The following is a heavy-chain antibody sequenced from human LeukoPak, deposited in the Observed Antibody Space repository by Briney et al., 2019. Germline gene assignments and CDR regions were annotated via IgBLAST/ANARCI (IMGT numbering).Heavy chain of an antibody. CDR1: GGSISSYY. CDR3: ARNYDFWSGYYTGPWGFDP. V-gene: IGHV4-59*01. CDR2: IYYSGST. J-gene: IGHJ5*02. D-gene: IGHD3-3*01. Sequence: PSETLSLTCTVSGGSISSYYWSWIRQPPGKGLEWIGYIYYSGSTNYNPSLKSRVTISVDTSKNQFSLKLSSVTAADTAVYYCARNYDFWSGYYTGPWGFDPCGQGTLVTVSS.